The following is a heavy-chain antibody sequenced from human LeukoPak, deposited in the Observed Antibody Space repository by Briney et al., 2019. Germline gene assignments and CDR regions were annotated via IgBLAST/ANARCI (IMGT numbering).Heavy chain of an antibody. Sequence: PGRSLRLSCAASGFTFSSYGMHWVRQAPGKGLEYLSAIYSDGSRTYYADSVKGRFTISRDNSKNTLYFEMSSLRVEDTAVYYCVKSPGSGWPVWGQGTLLTVSS. V-gene: IGHV3-64D*06. CDR1: GFTFSSYG. CDR2: IYSDGSRT. J-gene: IGHJ4*02. D-gene: IGHD6-19*01. CDR3: VKSPGSGWPV.